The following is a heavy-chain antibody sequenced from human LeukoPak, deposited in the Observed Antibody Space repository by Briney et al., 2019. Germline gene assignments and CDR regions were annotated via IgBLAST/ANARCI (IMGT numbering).Heavy chain of an antibody. CDR3: ARAKDYDILTGIYKDFDY. Sequence: ASVKVSCKASGYTFTSYGISWVRQAPGQGLEWMGWISAYNGNTNYAQKLQGRVTMTTDTSTSTAYMELRSLRSDDTAVYYCARAKDYDILTGIYKDFDYWGQGTLVTVSS. CDR1: GYTFTSYG. V-gene: IGHV1-18*04. D-gene: IGHD3-9*01. CDR2: ISAYNGNT. J-gene: IGHJ4*02.